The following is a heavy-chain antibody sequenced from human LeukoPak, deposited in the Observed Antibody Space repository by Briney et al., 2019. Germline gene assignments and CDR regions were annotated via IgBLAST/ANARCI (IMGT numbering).Heavy chain of an antibody. CDR1: GFTFSTYV. J-gene: IGHJ4*02. Sequence: GGTLRLSCSVSGFTFSTYVMHWVRQAPGKGLEYVSAISSNGDNTYYADSVKGRFTISRDNSKNTLYLQMSSLRPDDTAVYFCVRGTGYWGQGTLVTVSS. CDR3: VRGTGY. CDR2: ISSNGDNT. V-gene: IGHV3-64D*06.